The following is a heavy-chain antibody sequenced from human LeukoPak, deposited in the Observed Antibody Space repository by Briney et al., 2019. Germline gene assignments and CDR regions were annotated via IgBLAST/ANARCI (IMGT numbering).Heavy chain of an antibody. V-gene: IGHV3-23*01. J-gene: IGHJ4*02. Sequence: HPGGSLRLSCAASGFTFNSYAMSWVRQAPGKGLEWVSSITISGGNTYYADSVKGRFTISRDNSKNTLYLQMNSLRDEDTAVYYCAGRGWSGHSPLYYFDYWGQGTLVTVSS. CDR3: AGRGWSGHSPLYYFDY. D-gene: IGHD3-3*01. CDR1: GFTFNSYA. CDR2: ITISGGNT.